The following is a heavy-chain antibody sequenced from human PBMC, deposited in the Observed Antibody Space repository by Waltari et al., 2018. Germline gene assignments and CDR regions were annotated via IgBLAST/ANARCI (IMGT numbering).Heavy chain of an antibody. CDR2: ISSGGRT. CDR3: ARGKQGVVVAGTGFDY. D-gene: IGHD6-19*01. V-gene: IGHV3-53*01. Sequence: EVQLVESGGGLIQPGGSLRLSCAASGFTVSNNYLSWVRQAPGKGLEWVSVISSGGRTYYADSVKGRFTISRDNSKSTLYLQMNSLRAEDTAVYYCARGKQGVVVAGTGFDYWGQGTLVTVSS. CDR1: GFTVSNNY. J-gene: IGHJ4*02.